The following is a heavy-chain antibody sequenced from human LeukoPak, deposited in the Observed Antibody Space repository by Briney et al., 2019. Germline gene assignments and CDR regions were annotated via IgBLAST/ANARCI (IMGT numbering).Heavy chain of an antibody. CDR3: ARDLFTVDTAMVTAY. CDR2: INPSGGST. J-gene: IGHJ4*02. D-gene: IGHD5-18*01. CDR1: GYTFTGYY. V-gene: IGHV1-46*01. Sequence: ASVKVSCKASGYTFTGYYMHWVRQAPGQGLEWMGIINPSGGSTSYAQKFQGRVTMTRDTSTSTVYMELSSLRSGDTAVYYCARDLFTVDTAMVTAYWGQGTLVTVSS.